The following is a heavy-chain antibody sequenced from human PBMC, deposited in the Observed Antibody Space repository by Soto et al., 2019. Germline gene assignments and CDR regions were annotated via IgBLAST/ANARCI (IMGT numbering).Heavy chain of an antibody. Sequence: SETLSLTCAVYGGSFSAYYWSWIRQPPGKGLEWIGEVNHSGSTNYNPSLKGRVTISVDTSKNQFSLKLSSVTAADTAMYYCASKLWFGVSSWVDRWGQGTLVTVSS. CDR2: VNHSGST. CDR3: ASKLWFGVSSWVDR. CDR1: GGSFSAYY. J-gene: IGHJ5*02. V-gene: IGHV4-34*01. D-gene: IGHD3-10*01.